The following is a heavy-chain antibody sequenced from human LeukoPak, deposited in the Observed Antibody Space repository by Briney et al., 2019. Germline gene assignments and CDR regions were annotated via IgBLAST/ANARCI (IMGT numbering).Heavy chain of an antibody. V-gene: IGHV3-30-3*01. J-gene: IGHJ3*02. CDR2: IPYDGSNK. Sequence: RGSLRLSCAASGFTFSSYAMHWVRQAPGKGLEWVAVIPYDGSNKYYADSVKGRFTISRDNSKNTLYLQMNSLRAEDTAVYYCARSYDILTGYYLFSDAFDIWGQGSMVTVSS. D-gene: IGHD3-9*01. CDR3: ARSYDILTGYYLFSDAFDI. CDR1: GFTFSSYA.